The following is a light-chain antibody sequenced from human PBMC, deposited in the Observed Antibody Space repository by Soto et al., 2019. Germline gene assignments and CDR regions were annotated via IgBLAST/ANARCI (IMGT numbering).Light chain of an antibody. CDR2: KAS. CDR1: QSLVYSDGNTY. Sequence: DVVMTQSPLSLPVTLGQPASISCWSTQSLVYSDGNTYLDWFQQRPGQSPRRLIYKASNRDTGVPARFIGSGSGTNFTLKISRVEAEDVGIYYCMQVTPWPPGFGGGTQVKSK. J-gene: IGKJ4*01. CDR3: MQVTPWPPG. V-gene: IGKV2-30*01.